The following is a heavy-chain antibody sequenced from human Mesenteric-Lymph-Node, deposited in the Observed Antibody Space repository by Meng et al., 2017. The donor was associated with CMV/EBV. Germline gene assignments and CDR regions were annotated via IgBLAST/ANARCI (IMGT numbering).Heavy chain of an antibody. V-gene: IGHV3-53*01. Sequence: GESLKISCAASGFSVSTTYMSWVRQAPGKGLEWVSLISSGGSTYYAGSVRGRFTISRDTSKNTLYLQMNSLRAEDTAVYYCARDSGAELLDALDIWGQGTMVTVSS. CDR1: GFSVSTTY. CDR2: ISSGGST. CDR3: ARDSGAELLDALDI. J-gene: IGHJ3*02. D-gene: IGHD1-26*01.